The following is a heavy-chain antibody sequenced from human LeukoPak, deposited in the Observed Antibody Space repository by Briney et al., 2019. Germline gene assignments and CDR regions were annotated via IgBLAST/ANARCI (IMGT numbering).Heavy chain of an antibody. J-gene: IGHJ6*02. CDR1: GYTFTGYY. V-gene: IGHV1-2*02. Sequence: ASVKVSCKASGYTFTGYYMHWVRQAPGQGLEWMGWINPNSGGTNYAQKFQGRVTMTRDTSISTAYMELSRLRSDDTAVYYCAAWERESSTTDMDVWGQGTTVTVSS. D-gene: IGHD2-2*01. CDR3: AAWERESSTTDMDV. CDR2: INPNSGGT.